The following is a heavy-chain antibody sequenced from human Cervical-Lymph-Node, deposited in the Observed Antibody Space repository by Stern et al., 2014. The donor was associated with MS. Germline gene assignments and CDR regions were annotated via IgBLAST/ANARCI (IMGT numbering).Heavy chain of an antibody. Sequence: QVQLQQWGAGLLKPSETLSLTCAVYGGSFSGYYWCWIRQPPGKGLEWIGEINHSGSTNYTPPLKSRVTISVDTSKNQFSLKLSSVTAADTAVYYCARVQEAARPGYWGQGTLVTVSS. CDR1: GGSFSGYY. CDR3: ARVQEAARPGY. V-gene: IGHV4-34*01. D-gene: IGHD6-6*01. J-gene: IGHJ4*02. CDR2: INHSGST.